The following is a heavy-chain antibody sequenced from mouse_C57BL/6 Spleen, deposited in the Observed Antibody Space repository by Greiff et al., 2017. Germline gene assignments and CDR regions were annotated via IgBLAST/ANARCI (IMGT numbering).Heavy chain of an antibody. D-gene: IGHD2-4*01. CDR1: GYSITSGYY. Sequence: DVKLQESGPGLVKPSQSLSLTCSVTGYSITSGYYWNWIRQFPGNKLEWMGYLRYDGSNNYNPSLKNRISITRDPSKNQFFLKLTSLTTDDTVTYYGARSAIYADYDGYAMDYWGQGTSVTVSS. J-gene: IGHJ4*01. CDR3: ARSAIYADYDGYAMDY. CDR2: LRYDGSN. V-gene: IGHV3-6*01.